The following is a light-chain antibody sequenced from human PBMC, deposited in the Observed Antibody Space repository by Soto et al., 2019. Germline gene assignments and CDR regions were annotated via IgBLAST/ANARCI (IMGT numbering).Light chain of an antibody. CDR1: QGISSY. V-gene: IGKV1D-8*03. J-gene: IGKJ5*01. CDR2: DAS. Sequence: VIWMTQYPSLLSASTGDRVTISCRMSQGISSYLAWYQQKPGKAPKLLIYDASSLESGVPSRFSGSGSGTEFTLTISSLQPDDFATYYCQQYNSYSTLGQGTRLEIK. CDR3: QQYNSYST.